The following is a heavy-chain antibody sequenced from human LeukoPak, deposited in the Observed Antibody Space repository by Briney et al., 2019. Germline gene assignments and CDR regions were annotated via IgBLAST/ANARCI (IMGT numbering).Heavy chain of an antibody. CDR2: ISSSGSTI. CDR3: ARSIPAGNRR. CDR1: GFTFSDYY. V-gene: IGHV3-11*01. D-gene: IGHD2-2*01. Sequence: GGSLRLSCAASGFTFSDYYMSWLSQAPGKGLEWVSYISSSGSTIDYADSVKGRFTISRGNAKNSLYLQMNSLRAEDTAVYYCARSIPAGNRRWGQGTLVSVSS. J-gene: IGHJ4*02.